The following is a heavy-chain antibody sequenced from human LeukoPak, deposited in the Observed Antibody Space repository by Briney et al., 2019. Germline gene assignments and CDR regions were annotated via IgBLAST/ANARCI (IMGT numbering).Heavy chain of an antibody. D-gene: IGHD3-22*01. CDR1: GFTFSDYY. Sequence: GGSLRLSCAASGFTFSDYYMTWIRQAPGKGLEGVSYISSSGSTIYYADSVQGRFTISRDNAKNSLYLQMNSLRADDTAVYYCARSGYYDTSGYYSSLPSDYWGQGTLVTVSS. CDR2: ISSSGSTI. CDR3: ARSGYYDTSGYYSSLPSDY. V-gene: IGHV3-11*01. J-gene: IGHJ4*02.